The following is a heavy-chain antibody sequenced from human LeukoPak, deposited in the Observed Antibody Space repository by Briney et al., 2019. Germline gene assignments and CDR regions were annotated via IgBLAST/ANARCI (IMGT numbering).Heavy chain of an antibody. Sequence: APVKVSCKASGGTFSSYAISWVRQAPGQGLEWIGWISAYNGHTKYAQKLQGRVTVTTDTSTTTAYMELRSLRSDDTAVYYCARGTYGDYWGQGTLVTLSS. CDR2: ISAYNGHT. J-gene: IGHJ4*02. CDR1: GGTFSSYA. V-gene: IGHV1-18*01. D-gene: IGHD3-16*01. CDR3: ARGTYGDY.